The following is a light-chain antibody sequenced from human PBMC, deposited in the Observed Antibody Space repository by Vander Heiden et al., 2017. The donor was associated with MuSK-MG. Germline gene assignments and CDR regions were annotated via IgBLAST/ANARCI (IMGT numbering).Light chain of an antibody. CDR3: QQDGSSPWT. CDR2: GAS. Sequence: EIVLTQSPATLSLPPGERATLSYSASQSVSSSYLAWYQQKPGQAPRLLIYGASSRATGIPDRFSGSGSGTDFTLTISRLEPEDFAVYYCQQDGSSPWTFGQGTKVEIK. CDR1: QSVSSSY. J-gene: IGKJ1*01. V-gene: IGKV3-20*01.